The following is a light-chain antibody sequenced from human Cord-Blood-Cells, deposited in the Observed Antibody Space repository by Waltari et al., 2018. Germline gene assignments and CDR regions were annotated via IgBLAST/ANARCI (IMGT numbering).Light chain of an antibody. Sequence: DIVLTQSPGTLSLSPGERALFDCRASHGVSSSYLAWYQQKPGQGPRLLIYGASSRATGIPDRFSGSGSGTDFTLTISRLEPEDFAVYYCQQYGSSPRTFGQGTKVEIK. CDR1: HGVSSSY. J-gene: IGKJ1*01. CDR3: QQYGSSPRT. CDR2: GAS. V-gene: IGKV3-20*01.